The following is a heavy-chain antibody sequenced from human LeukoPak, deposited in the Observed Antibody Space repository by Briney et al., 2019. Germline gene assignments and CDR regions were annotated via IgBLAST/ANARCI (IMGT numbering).Heavy chain of an antibody. CDR2: INLNSGGT. D-gene: IGHD6-19*01. CDR3: ARDVRAVAGHFDY. J-gene: IGHJ4*02. V-gene: IGHV1-2*02. Sequence: ASVKVSCKASGYTLTDYYLHWVRQAPGQGLEWMGWINLNSGGTNSAQKFQGRVAMTRDTSISTAYMELSRLRSDDTAVYYCARDVRAVAGHFDYWGQGTLVTVSS. CDR1: GYTLTDYY.